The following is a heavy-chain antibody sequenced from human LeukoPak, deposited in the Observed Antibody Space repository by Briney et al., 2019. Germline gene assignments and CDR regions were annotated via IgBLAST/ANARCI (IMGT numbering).Heavy chain of an antibody. V-gene: IGHV1-2*02. J-gene: IGHJ4*02. CDR3: ARSGSAYCGGDCQSTFDY. CDR2: IHPNSGAT. D-gene: IGHD2-21*02. CDR1: GYTFTDYY. Sequence: ASVKVSCKTSGYTFTDYYLHWVRQAPGQGLEWVGWIHPNSGATHYAQKFQGRLTMTRDTSISTAYMELSRLRSDDTAVYYCARSGSAYCGGDCQSTFDYWGQGTLVTVSS.